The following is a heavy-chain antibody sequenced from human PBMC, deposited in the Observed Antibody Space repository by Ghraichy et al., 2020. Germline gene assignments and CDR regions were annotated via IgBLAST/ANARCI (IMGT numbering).Heavy chain of an antibody. J-gene: IGHJ6*02. V-gene: IGHV3-21*01. CDR3: ARNRVATTKNYGMDV. Sequence: GESLNISCAASGLTFSSYSMNWVRQAPGKGLEWVSSISSSSSYIYYADSVRGRFTISRDNPKNSLYLQMNSLRAEDTAVYYCARNRVATTKNYGMDVWGQGTTVTVSS. D-gene: IGHD5-12*01. CDR1: GLTFSSYS. CDR2: ISSSSSYI.